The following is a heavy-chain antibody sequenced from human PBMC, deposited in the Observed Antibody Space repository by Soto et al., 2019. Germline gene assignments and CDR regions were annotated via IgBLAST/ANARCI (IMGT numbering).Heavy chain of an antibody. CDR2: ICGSGGST. D-gene: IGHD2-2*01. Sequence: GGSLRLSCAASGFTFSSNAMHWVRQAPGKGLEWVSAICGSGGSTYYADSVKGRFTISRDNSKNTLYLQMNSLRAEDTAVYYCAKEVVVPAANMDGYYYYMDVWGKGTTVTVSS. J-gene: IGHJ6*03. CDR3: AKEVVVPAANMDGYYYYMDV. CDR1: GFTFSSNA. V-gene: IGHV3-23*01.